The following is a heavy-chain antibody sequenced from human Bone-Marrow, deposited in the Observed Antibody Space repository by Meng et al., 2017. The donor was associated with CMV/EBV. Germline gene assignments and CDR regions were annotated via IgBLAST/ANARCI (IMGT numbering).Heavy chain of an antibody. Sequence: ASVKVSCKASGYTFTGYYMHWVRQAPGQGLEWMGWINPNSGGTNYAQKFQGRGTMTRDTSISTAYMELSRRRADDTAVYYCERDRIAAAAEYYDYGMDVWGQGTTVTVSS. D-gene: IGHD6-13*01. CDR3: ERDRIAAAAEYYDYGMDV. V-gene: IGHV1-2*02. CDR2: INPNSGGT. CDR1: GYTFTGYY. J-gene: IGHJ6*02.